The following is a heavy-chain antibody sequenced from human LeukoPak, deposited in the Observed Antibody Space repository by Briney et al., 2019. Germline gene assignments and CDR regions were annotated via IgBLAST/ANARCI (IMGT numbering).Heavy chain of an antibody. Sequence: ASVKVSCKASGYTFTGYYMHWVRQAPGQGLEWMGWINPNSGGTNYAQKFQGRVTMTRDTSISTAYMELSRLRSDDTAVYYCARSIAAAGGDIDYWGQGTLVTVSP. CDR3: ARSIAAAGGDIDY. D-gene: IGHD6-13*01. CDR1: GYTFTGYY. J-gene: IGHJ4*02. V-gene: IGHV1-2*02. CDR2: INPNSGGT.